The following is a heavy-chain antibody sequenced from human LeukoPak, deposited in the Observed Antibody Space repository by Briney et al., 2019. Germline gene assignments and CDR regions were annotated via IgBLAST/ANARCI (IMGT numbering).Heavy chain of an antibody. Sequence: GGSLRLSCAASGFTLSIYTMNWVRQAPGKGLEWVSYMSTSGSISYADSVKGRFTISRDNAKNSLFLQMSSLRADDTAIYYCVPTTAGRGEGPSLGYWGQGTLVTVSS. CDR3: VPTTAGRGEGPSLGY. V-gene: IGHV3-48*04. J-gene: IGHJ4*02. D-gene: IGHD4-11*01. CDR2: MSTSGSI. CDR1: GFTLSIYT.